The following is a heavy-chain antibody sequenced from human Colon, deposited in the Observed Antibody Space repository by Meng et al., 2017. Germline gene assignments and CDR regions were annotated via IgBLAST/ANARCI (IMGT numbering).Heavy chain of an antibody. CDR2: INAGNGNT. CDR1: GYSFNTYA. D-gene: IGHD2-2*01. CDR3: ARTGCSSSSCYDY. V-gene: IGHV1-3*01. Sequence: QVQFVQSGAEVKEPGASVKVSCKASGYSFNTYAMHWVRQAPGQRLEWMGWINAGNGNTKYSEKFQSRVTITRDTAASTAYMELSSLRSEDTAVYYCARTGCSSSSCYDYWGQGTLVTVSS. J-gene: IGHJ4*02.